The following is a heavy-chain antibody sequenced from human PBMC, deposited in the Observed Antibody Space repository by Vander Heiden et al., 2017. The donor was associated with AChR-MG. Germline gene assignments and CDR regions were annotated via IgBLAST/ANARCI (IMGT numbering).Heavy chain of an antibody. CDR3: LVSGFLEWLLEDYYYGMDV. Sequence: ELQLLEPGGGLVQPGGSLKLSCAATEFTFSGTAMHWVRQASGKGLEWVGRIRSKANSYATAYAASVKGRFTISRDDSKNTAYLQMNSLKTEDTAVYYCLVSGFLEWLLEDYYYGMDVWGQGTTVTVSS. CDR1: EFTFSGTA. CDR2: IRSKANSYAT. D-gene: IGHD3-3*01. J-gene: IGHJ6*02. V-gene: IGHV3-73*02.